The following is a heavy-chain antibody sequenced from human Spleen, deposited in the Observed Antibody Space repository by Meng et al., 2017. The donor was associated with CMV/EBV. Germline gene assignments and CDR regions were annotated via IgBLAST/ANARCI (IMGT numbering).Heavy chain of an antibody. J-gene: IGHJ6*02. CDR2: IIPILGIA. Sequence: SVKVSCKASGGTFSSYAITWVRQAPGQGLEWMGGIIPILGIANYAQKFQDRVTITADKSTSSAYMELSGLRSEDTAVYYCARCGWAMGYYFYVMDVWGQGTKVTVSS. V-gene: IGHV1-69*10. CDR3: ARCGWAMGYYFYVMDV. D-gene: IGHD5-18*01. CDR1: GGTFSSYA.